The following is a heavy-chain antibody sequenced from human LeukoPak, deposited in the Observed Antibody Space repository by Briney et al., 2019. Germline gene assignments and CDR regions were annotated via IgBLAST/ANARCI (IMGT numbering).Heavy chain of an antibody. J-gene: IGHJ4*02. CDR3: ARATLNLERINFDY. CDR2: IASSGST. Sequence: SQTLSLTCTVSGGSINSGTSYWNWIRQPAGKGLEWIGCIASSGSTNNNPSLRSRVTISIDTSKNQFSLKLSSVTAADTAVYYCARATLNLERINFDYWGQGTLVTVSS. D-gene: IGHD1-1*01. CDR1: GGSINSGTSY. V-gene: IGHV4-61*02.